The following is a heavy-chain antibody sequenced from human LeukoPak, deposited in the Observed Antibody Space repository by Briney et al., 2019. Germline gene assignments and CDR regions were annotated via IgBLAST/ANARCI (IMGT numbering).Heavy chain of an antibody. Sequence: PGGSLRLSCAASGFTFSNAWMSWVRQAPGKGLEWVGRIKSKTDGGTTDYAAPVKGRFTISRDDSKNTLYLQVNSLKTEDTAVYYCTTAGYSSSWYVYWGQGTLVTVSS. D-gene: IGHD6-13*01. CDR3: TTAGYSSSWYVY. J-gene: IGHJ4*02. CDR2: IKSKTDGGTT. V-gene: IGHV3-15*01. CDR1: GFTFSNAW.